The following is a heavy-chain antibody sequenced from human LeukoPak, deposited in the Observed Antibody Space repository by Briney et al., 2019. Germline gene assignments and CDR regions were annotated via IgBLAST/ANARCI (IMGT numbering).Heavy chain of an antibody. J-gene: IGHJ4*02. CDR3: AKDPSVYYGDYIIR. CDR1: GFTFSSYA. CDR2: FSVSDKTT. D-gene: IGHD4-17*01. V-gene: IGHV3-23*01. Sequence: GGSLRLSCAASGFTFSSYAMSWVRQAPGKGLEWVSGFSVSDKTTYYADSVKGRFTISRDNSKDTLYLQINSLRAEDTAVYYCAKDPSVYYGDYIIRWGQGTLVTVSS.